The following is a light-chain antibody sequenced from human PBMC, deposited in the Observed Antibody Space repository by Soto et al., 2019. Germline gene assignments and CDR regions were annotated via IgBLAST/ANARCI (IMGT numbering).Light chain of an antibody. CDR3: QQYFSYPYT. V-gene: IGKV1-8*01. Sequence: AIRMTQSPSSFSASTGDRVTITCRAGQDISSYLAWYQQKVGKAPKLLIYAAATLQRGAPSRFSGSGSGTDFTLTISRLQSEDFATYYCQQYFSYPYTFGQGTKLEI. CDR1: QDISSY. CDR2: AAA. J-gene: IGKJ2*01.